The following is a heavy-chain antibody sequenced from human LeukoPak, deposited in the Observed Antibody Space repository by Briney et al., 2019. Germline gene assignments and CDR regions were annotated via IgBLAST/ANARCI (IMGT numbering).Heavy chain of an antibody. J-gene: IGHJ4*02. D-gene: IGHD3-3*01. CDR3: AVDFWSGYYYFDY. CDR1: GGSFSGYY. CDR2: INHSGST. V-gene: IGHV4-34*01. Sequence: SETLSLTCAVYGGSFSGYYWSWIRQPPGKGLEWMGEINHSGSTNYNPSLKSRVTISVDTSKNQFSLKLSSVTAADTAVYYCAVDFWSGYYYFDYWGQGTLVTVFS.